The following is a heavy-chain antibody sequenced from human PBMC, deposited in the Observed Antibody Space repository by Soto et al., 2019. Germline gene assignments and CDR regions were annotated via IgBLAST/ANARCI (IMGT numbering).Heavy chain of an antibody. Sequence: VDSLKISCIGSGYSFTSYWISWVRQMPGKGLEWMGRIDPSDSYTNYSPSFQGHVTISADKSISTAYLQWSSLKASDTAMYYCARHFTGAAAGTAWGQGNLGTVSS. CDR1: GYSFTSYW. D-gene: IGHD6-13*01. V-gene: IGHV5-10-1*01. CDR3: ARHFTGAAAGTA. J-gene: IGHJ5*02. CDR2: IDPSDSYT.